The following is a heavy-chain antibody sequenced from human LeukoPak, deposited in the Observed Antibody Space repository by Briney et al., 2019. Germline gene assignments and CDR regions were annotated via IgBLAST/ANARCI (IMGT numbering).Heavy chain of an antibody. V-gene: IGHV4-4*02. CDR2: IYHSGST. D-gene: IGHD3-10*01. Sequence: SETLSLTCAVSGGSISSSKWWSWVRQPPGKGLEWIGEIYHSGSTNYNPSLKSRVTISVDKSKNQFSLKLSSVTAADTAVYYCVVKDYYGSGTYNYWGQGTLVTVSS. CDR1: GGSISSSKW. CDR3: VVKDYYGSGTYNY. J-gene: IGHJ4*02.